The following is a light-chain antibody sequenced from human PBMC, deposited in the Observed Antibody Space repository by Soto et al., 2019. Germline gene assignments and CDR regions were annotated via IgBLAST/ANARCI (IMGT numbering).Light chain of an antibody. V-gene: IGKV3-11*01. J-gene: IGKJ5*01. CDR3: QLRSNWIT. CDR2: DAS. CDR1: QSVSSS. Sequence: MVLTQAPPRITLNQGKRATLSCRASQSVSSSLAWYQQKPGQAPRLLIYDASKRATGIPARFSGSGSGTDFTLTISSLDPEDFAVYYCQLRSNWITFGQGTRLEIK.